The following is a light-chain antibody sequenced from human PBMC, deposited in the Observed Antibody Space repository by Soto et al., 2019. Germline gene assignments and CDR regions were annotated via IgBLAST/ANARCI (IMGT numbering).Light chain of an antibody. CDR3: QQYHDSPMNT. CDR1: QSISSY. V-gene: IGKV1-39*01. Sequence: DIQMTQSPSSLSASVGDRVTITCRASQSISSYLNWYQQKPGKAPKLLIYAASSLQSGVPSRFSGSGSGTDFTLTISRLEPDDSAVYYCQQYHDSPMNTFGQGTKLQIK. CDR2: AAS. J-gene: IGKJ2*01.